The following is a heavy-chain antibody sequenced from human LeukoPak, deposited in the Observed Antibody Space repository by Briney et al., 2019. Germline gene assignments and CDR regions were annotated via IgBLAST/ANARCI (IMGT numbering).Heavy chain of an antibody. CDR2: ISAYNGNT. CDR1: GYCFTSYG. Sequence: GESLKISCKGSGYCFTSYGIGWVRQAPGQGLEWMGWISAYNGNTNYAQKLQGRVTMTTDTSTSTAYMELRSLRSDDTAVYYCARDRRDNWFDPWGQGTLVTVSS. CDR3: ARDRRDNWFDP. J-gene: IGHJ5*02. V-gene: IGHV1-18*01.